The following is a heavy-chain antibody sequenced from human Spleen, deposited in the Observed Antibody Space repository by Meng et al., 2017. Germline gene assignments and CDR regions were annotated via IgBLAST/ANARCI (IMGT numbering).Heavy chain of an antibody. CDR3: ARQGDTAMATFDY. CDR1: GGSISSGGYY. J-gene: IGHJ4*02. V-gene: IGHV4-39*01. D-gene: IGHD5-18*01. Sequence: QVQLQESGPRLVKPSQTLSLTCTVSGGSISSGGYYWSWIRQHPGKGLEWIGSIGHSGITYYTPSLKSRVTVSIDTSKSQFSLKLTSVTAADTAIYYCARQGDTAMATFDYWGQGTLVTVSS. CDR2: IGHSGIT.